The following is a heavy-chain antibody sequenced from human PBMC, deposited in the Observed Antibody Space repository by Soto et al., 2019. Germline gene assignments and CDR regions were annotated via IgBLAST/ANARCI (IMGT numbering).Heavy chain of an antibody. J-gene: IGHJ3*02. D-gene: IGHD2-15*01. CDR1: GYSFTSYW. Sequence: GESLKISCKGSGYSFTSYWIGWVRQMPGKGLEWMGIIYPGDSDTRYSPSFQGQVTISADKSISTAYLQWSSLKASDTAMYYCARANCSGGSCYSPHAFDIWGQGTMVTVSS. V-gene: IGHV5-51*01. CDR2: IYPGDSDT. CDR3: ARANCSGGSCYSPHAFDI.